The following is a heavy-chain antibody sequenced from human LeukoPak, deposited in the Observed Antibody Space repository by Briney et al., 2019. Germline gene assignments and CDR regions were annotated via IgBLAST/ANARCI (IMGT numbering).Heavy chain of an antibody. CDR3: SRRIPTTWACDI. D-gene: IGHD1-1*01. Sequence: GGSLRLSCAASGFTVSNNYMTWVRQAPGKGLEWVSVIYSGGNIYYADSVKGRFTISRDNSKNTLYLQLNSLRAEDTAVYYCSRRIPTTWACDIWGQGTMVTVSS. CDR2: IYSGGNI. CDR1: GFTVSNNY. V-gene: IGHV3-66*01. J-gene: IGHJ3*02.